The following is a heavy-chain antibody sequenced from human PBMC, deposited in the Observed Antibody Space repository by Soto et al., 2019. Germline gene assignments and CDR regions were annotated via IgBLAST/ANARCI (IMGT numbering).Heavy chain of an antibody. J-gene: IGHJ6*02. CDR3: ASEYCGGDCYSAARYGMDV. Sequence: SVKVSCKASVGTFSSYAISWVRQAPGQGLEWMGGIIPIFGTANYAQKFQGRVTITRDTSASTAYMELSSLRSEDTAVYYCASEYCGGDCYSAARYGMDVWGQGTTVTVSS. CDR2: IIPIFGTA. D-gene: IGHD2-21*02. V-gene: IGHV1-69*05. CDR1: VGTFSSYA.